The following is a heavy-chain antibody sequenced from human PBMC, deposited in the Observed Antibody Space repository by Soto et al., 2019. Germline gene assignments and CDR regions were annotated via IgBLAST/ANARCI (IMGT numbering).Heavy chain of an antibody. D-gene: IGHD5-12*01. Sequence: QVQLVQSGAEVKKPGSSVKVSCKASGGTFSTSTFTWVRQAPGQGLEWMGRTIPLLNVADYAQDFQGRLTITPDKSTSTTYMELTSLTSKDPAVYYCARDSPIGSTFSGYDAIDSWGQGTLVTVSS. CDR1: GGTFSTST. CDR3: ARDSPIGSTFSGYDAIDS. J-gene: IGHJ4*02. V-gene: IGHV1-69*08. CDR2: TIPLLNVA.